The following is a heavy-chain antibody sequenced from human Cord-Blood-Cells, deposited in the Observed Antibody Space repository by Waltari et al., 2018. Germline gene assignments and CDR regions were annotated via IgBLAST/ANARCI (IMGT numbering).Heavy chain of an antibody. CDR2: TYYRSKWYN. J-gene: IGHJ4*02. CDR3: ARGRAVYSSGWYYFDY. D-gene: IGHD6-19*01. Sequence: QVQLPQSGPGLVKPSQTLSLTCAISGDSVSSNSAACTWIRQSPSTGLEWLGRTYYRSKWYNDYGVSVKSRITINPDTSKDQFSLQLNSVTPEDTAVYYCARGRAVYSSGWYYFDYWGQGTLVTVSS. V-gene: IGHV6-1*01. CDR1: GDSVSSNSAA.